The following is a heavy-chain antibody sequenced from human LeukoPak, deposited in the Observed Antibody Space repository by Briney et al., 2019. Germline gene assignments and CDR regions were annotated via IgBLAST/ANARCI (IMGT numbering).Heavy chain of an antibody. D-gene: IGHD3-10*01. CDR2: INPSGGST. CDR1: GYTFTSYY. J-gene: IGHJ4*02. CDR3: ARDRNLLWFGELAYFDY. V-gene: IGHV1-46*01. Sequence: ASVKVSCKASGYTFTSYYMHWVRQAPGQGLEWMGIINPSGGSTSYAQKFQGRVTMTRDMSTSTVYMELSSLRSDDTAVYYCARDRNLLWFGELAYFDYCGQGTLVTVSS.